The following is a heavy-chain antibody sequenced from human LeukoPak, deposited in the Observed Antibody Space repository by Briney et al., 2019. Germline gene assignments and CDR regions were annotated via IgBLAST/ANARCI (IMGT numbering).Heavy chain of an antibody. V-gene: IGHV3-11*06. J-gene: IGHJ4*02. Sequence: GGSLRLSCAASGFTFSDYYMSWIRQAPGKGLEWVSYISSSSSYTNYADSVKGRFTISRDNAKNSLYLQMNRLRAEDTAVYYCARDLLSGDCLDYWGQGTLVTVSS. CDR1: GFTFSDYY. D-gene: IGHD2-21*02. CDR3: ARDLLSGDCLDY. CDR2: ISSSSSYT.